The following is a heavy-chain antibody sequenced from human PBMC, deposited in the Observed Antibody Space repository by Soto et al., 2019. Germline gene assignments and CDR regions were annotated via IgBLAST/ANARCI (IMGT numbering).Heavy chain of an antibody. CDR3: AAMLIVGATPHYFEY. D-gene: IGHD3-22*01. CDR1: GFTFSSYA. J-gene: IGHJ4*01. CDR2: ISGSGGST. Sequence: PGGSLRLSCAASGFTFSSYAMSWVRQAPGKGLEWVSAISGSGGSTYYADSVKGRFTISRDNSKNTLYLQMNSLRAADTAVYYCAAMLIVGATPHYFEYWDEGNLVTVSS. V-gene: IGHV3-23*01.